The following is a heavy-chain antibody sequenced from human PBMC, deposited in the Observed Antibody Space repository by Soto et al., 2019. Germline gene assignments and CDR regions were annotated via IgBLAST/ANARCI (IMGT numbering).Heavy chain of an antibody. CDR2: IYRDGKT. J-gene: IGHJ4*02. D-gene: IGHD6-19*01. CDR1: GFIVSSSF. V-gene: IGHV3-66*01. CDR3: TRDSGIQQWLED. Sequence: GGSLRLSCAASGFIVSSSFMTWVRQAPGKGLEWLSFIYRDGKTHHADSVKDRFTISRDNSKNTLYLQMNSLRAEDTAVYYCTRDSGIQQWLEDWGQGTRVTVSS.